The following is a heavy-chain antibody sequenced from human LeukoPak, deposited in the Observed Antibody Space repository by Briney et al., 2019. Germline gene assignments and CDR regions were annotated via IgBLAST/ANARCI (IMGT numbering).Heavy chain of an antibody. CDR1: GGSISSYY. D-gene: IGHD3-22*01. CDR3: ARDSENYYDSSGFPILDP. Sequence: PSETLSLTCTVSGGSISSYYWSWIRQPPGKGLEWIGYIYYSGSTNYNPSLKSRVTISADTSKNQFSLKPRSVTAADTAVYYCARDSENYYDSSGFPILDPWGQGTLVTVSS. CDR2: IYYSGST. V-gene: IGHV4-59*01. J-gene: IGHJ5*02.